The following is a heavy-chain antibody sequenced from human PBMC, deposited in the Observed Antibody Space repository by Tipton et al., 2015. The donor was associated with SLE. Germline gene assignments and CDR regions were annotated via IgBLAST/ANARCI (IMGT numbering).Heavy chain of an antibody. CDR3: ARSNWGYDF. CDR1: GFTFSRYW. CDR2: ITQDGSAK. V-gene: IGHV3-7*01. J-gene: IGHJ4*02. D-gene: IGHD7-27*01. Sequence: GSLRLSCAVSGFTFSRYWMTWVRQAPGKGLEWVADITQDGSAKYSLDSVKGRFTISRDNAKNSLYLQINSLRTEDTAVYYCARSNWGYDFWGQGTLVTVSS.